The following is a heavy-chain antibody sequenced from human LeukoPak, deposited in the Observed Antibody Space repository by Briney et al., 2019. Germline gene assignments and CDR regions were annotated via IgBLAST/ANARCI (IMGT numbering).Heavy chain of an antibody. D-gene: IGHD2-21*01. CDR1: GFTFSSYG. Sequence: GGSLRLSCAASGFTFSSYGMHWVRQAPGKGLEWVAFIRYDGSNKYYADSVKGRFTISRDNSKNTLYLQMNSLRAEDTAVYYCAKGFYVYCGGDCYGRDYFDYWGQGTLVTVSS. J-gene: IGHJ4*02. V-gene: IGHV3-30*02. CDR3: AKGFYVYCGGDCYGRDYFDY. CDR2: IRYDGSNK.